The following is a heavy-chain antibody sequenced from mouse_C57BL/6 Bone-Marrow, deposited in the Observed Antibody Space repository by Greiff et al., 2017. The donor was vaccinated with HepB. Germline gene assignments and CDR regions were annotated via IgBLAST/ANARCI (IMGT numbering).Heavy chain of an antibody. J-gene: IGHJ2*01. CDR2: ISSGSSTI. CDR1: GFTFSDYG. V-gene: IGHV5-17*01. CDR3: ASSTYYSNYPLDY. Sequence: EVKLVESGGGLVKPGGSLKLSCAASGFTFSDYGMHWVRQAPEKGLEWVAYISSGSSTIYYADTVKGRFTISRDNAKNTLFLQMTSLRSEDTAMYYCASSTYYSNYPLDYWGQGTTLTVSS. D-gene: IGHD2-5*01.